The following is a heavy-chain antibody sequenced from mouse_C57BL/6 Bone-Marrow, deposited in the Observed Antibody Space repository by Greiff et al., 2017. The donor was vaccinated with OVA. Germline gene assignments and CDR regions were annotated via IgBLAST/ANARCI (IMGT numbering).Heavy chain of an antibody. V-gene: IGHV14-4*01. D-gene: IGHD2-1*01. Sequence: VQLQQSGAELVRPGASVKLSCTASGFNFKDDYMHWVKQRPEQGLEWIGWIDPENGDTEYASKFQGKATITADTSSNTAYLQLSSLTSEDTAVYYSTSYGNFDYWGQGTTLTVSS. J-gene: IGHJ2*01. CDR1: GFNFKDDY. CDR2: IDPENGDT. CDR3: TSYGNFDY.